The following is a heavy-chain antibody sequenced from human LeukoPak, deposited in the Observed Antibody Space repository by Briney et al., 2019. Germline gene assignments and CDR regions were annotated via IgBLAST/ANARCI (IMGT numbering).Heavy chain of an antibody. CDR1: GFTVSSNY. CDR3: ARATAAAGSFIAINDY. V-gene: IGHV4-34*08. CDR2: INDSEST. J-gene: IGHJ4*02. Sequence: GSLRLSCAASGFTVSSNYINWIRQPPGKGLEWIGEINDSESTNYNPSLKSRVTISVDTSKNQFSLKLSSVTAADTAMYYCARATAAAGSFIAINDYWGQGTLVTVSS. D-gene: IGHD6-13*01.